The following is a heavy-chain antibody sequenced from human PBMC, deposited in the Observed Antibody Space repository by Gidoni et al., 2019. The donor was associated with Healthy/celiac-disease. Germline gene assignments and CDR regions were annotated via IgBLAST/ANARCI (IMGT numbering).Heavy chain of an antibody. D-gene: IGHD3-16*02. CDR3: AKRRYLLGMNGFDP. J-gene: IGHJ5*02. Sequence: QVQLVQSGAEVKKPGASVKVSCKPSGYTFTSYDINWVRQATGQGLEWMGWMNPNSGNTGYAQKFQGRVTMTRNTSISTAYMELSSLRSEDTAVYYCAKRRYLLGMNGFDPWGQGTLVTVSS. CDR1: GYTFTSYD. CDR2: MNPNSGNT. V-gene: IGHV1-8*01.